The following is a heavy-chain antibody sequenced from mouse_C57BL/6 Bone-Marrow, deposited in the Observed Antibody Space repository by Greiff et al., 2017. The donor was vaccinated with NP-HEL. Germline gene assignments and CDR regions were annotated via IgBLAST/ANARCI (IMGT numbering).Heavy chain of an antibody. D-gene: IGHD1-1*01. Sequence: EVQLVESGGGLVKPGGSLKLSCAASGFTFSSYAMSWVRQTPEKRLEWVATISDGGSYTYYPDNVKGRFPISSDNAKNNLYLQMSHLKSEDTAMYYCARDYYGSSSWFAYWGQGTLVTVSA. CDR3: ARDYYGSSSWFAY. CDR2: ISDGGSYT. J-gene: IGHJ3*01. CDR1: GFTFSSYA. V-gene: IGHV5-4*01.